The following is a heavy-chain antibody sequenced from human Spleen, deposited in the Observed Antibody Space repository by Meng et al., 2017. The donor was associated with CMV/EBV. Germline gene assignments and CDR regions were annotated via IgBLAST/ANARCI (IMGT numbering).Heavy chain of an antibody. CDR3: ARGDGVVAANDAFDI. J-gene: IGHJ3*02. CDR1: GFTFSSYE. CDR2: INSDGSST. V-gene: IGHV3-74*01. Sequence: GGSLRLSCAASGFTFSSYEMNWVRQAPGKGLVWVSRINSDGSSTSYADSVKGRFTISRDNAKNTLYLQMNSLRAEDTAVYYCARGDGVVAANDAFDIWGQGTMVTVSS. D-gene: IGHD2-15*01.